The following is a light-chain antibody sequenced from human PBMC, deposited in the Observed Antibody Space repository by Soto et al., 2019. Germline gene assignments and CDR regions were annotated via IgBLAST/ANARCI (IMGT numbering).Light chain of an antibody. CDR2: DVS. J-gene: IGLJ2*01. CDR3: SSYTSSSTLV. V-gene: IGLV2-14*01. CDR1: SSDVGDYNY. Sequence: QSVLPQPASVSGSPGQSITISCTGTSSDVGDYNYVSWYQQHPGKAPKLMIYDVSNRPSGVSNRFSGSKSGNTASLTVSGLQAEDEADYYCSSYTSSSTLVFGGGTKLTVL.